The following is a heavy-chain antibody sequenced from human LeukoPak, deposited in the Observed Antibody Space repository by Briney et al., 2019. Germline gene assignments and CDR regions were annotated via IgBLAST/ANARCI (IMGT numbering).Heavy chain of an antibody. D-gene: IGHD4-17*01. CDR1: GYTFTSYD. Sequence: GASVKVSCKASGYTFTSYDINWVRQATGQGLEWMGWMNPNSGNTGYAQKSQGRVTMTRNTSISTAYMELSSLRSEDTAVHYCARGSIRVTTWAYWGQGTLVTVSS. V-gene: IGHV1-8*01. CDR2: MNPNSGNT. CDR3: ARGSIRVTTWAY. J-gene: IGHJ4*02.